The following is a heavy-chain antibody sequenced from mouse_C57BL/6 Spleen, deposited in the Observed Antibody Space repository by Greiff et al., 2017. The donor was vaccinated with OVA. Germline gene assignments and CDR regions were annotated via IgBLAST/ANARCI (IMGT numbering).Heavy chain of an antibody. D-gene: IGHD1-1*01. Sequence: VQLQQSDAELVKPGASVKISCKVSGYTFTDHTIHWMKQRPEQGLEWIGYIYPRDGSTKYNEKFKGKATLTADKSSSTAYMQLNSLTSEDSAVYFCAREEALLLRYPVMDYWGQGTSVTVSS. J-gene: IGHJ4*01. CDR3: AREEALLLRYPVMDY. CDR2: IYPRDGST. CDR1: GYTFTDHT. V-gene: IGHV1-78*01.